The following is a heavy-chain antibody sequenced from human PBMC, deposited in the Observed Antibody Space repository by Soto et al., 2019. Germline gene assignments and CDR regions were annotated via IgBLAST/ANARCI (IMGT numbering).Heavy chain of an antibody. Sequence: TSETLSLTCAVYGGSFSGYYWSWIRQPPGKGLEWIGEINHSGSTNYNPSLKSRVTISVDTSKNQFSLKLSSVTAADTAVYYCARRTVVVTAIPNLYYYYGMDVWGQGTTVTVSS. J-gene: IGHJ6*02. D-gene: IGHD2-21*02. CDR2: INHSGST. V-gene: IGHV4-34*01. CDR3: ARRTVVVTAIPNLYYYYGMDV. CDR1: GGSFSGYY.